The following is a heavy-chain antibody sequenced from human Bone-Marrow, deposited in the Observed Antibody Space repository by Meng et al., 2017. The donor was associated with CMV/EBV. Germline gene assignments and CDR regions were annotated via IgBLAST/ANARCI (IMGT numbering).Heavy chain of an antibody. Sequence: GESLKISCAASGFTFSDYGMNWVRQAPGKGLEWVSTVSGNGGRTDYADSVKGRFTISRDNSKNTLCLQMNSLRADDTAIYYCVRGGRSTSCSTGWGQGTLVTGYS. CDR3: VRGGRSTSCSTG. V-gene: IGHV3-23*01. CDR2: VSGNGGRT. J-gene: IGHJ4*02. D-gene: IGHD2-2*02. CDR1: GFTFSDYG.